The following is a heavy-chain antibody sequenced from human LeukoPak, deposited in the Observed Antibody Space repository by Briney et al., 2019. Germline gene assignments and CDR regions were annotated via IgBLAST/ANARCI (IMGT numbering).Heavy chain of an antibody. D-gene: IGHD1-1*01. CDR1: GFTYYTYT. V-gene: IGHV3-30-3*01. J-gene: IGHJ4*02. CDR2: ISYDGSNK. CDR3: ARAYGTTAFDY. Sequence: GGSLRLSCGASGFTYYTYTMNWVRQAPGKGLEWVAVISYDGSNKYYADSVKGRFTIPRDNSKNTLYLQMNSLRAEDTAVYYCARAYGTTAFDYWGQGTLVTVSS.